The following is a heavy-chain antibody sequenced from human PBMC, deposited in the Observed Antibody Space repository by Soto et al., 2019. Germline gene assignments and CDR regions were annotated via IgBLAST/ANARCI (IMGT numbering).Heavy chain of an antibody. D-gene: IGHD3-10*01. CDR2: INHSGST. CDR3: AREDDRTMAIDY. Sequence: SETLSLTCAVYGGSFSGYYWSWIRQPPGKGLEWIGEINHSGSTNYNPSLKSRVTISVDTSKNQFSLKLSSVTAADTAVYHCAREDDRTMAIDYWGQGTLVTVSS. V-gene: IGHV4-34*01. CDR1: GGSFSGYY. J-gene: IGHJ4*02.